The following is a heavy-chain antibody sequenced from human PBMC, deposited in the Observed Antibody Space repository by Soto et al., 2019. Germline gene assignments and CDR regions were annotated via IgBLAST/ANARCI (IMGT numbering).Heavy chain of an antibody. CDR1: GFPLRTYA. D-gene: IGHD6-6*01. CDR2: ISYDGSNE. CDR3: AKPQKLQYSRSSLHYFYHGMDV. V-gene: IGHV3-30*18. Sequence: QVQLVESGGAVVQPGRSLRLSCVASGFPLRTYAMHWVRQAPGKGLEWVAVISYDGSNEYYADSVKGRFAISKDNSKNTLYLRMNSLRREDTATYYCAKPQKLQYSRSSLHYFYHGMDVWGQGTTVTVSS. J-gene: IGHJ6*02.